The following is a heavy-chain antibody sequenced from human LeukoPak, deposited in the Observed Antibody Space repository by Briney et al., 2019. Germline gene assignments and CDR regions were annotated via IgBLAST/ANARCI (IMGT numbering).Heavy chain of an antibody. D-gene: IGHD6-19*01. CDR3: ARAVAGLYWYFDL. CDR2: IYHRGST. Sequence: PSETLSLTCTVSGYSISSGYYWGWSRQPPGKGLEGIGSIYHRGSTYYNPSLKSRVTISVDTSKNQFSLKLNSVTAADTAVYYCARAVAGLYWYFDLWGRGTLVTVSS. J-gene: IGHJ2*01. CDR1: GYSISSGYY. V-gene: IGHV4-38-2*02.